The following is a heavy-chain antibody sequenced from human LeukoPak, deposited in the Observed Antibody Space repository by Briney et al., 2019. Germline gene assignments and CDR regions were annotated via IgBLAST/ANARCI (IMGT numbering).Heavy chain of an antibody. Sequence: PGGSLRLSCAASGFTFDDYAMHWVRQAPGKGLEWVSLISGDGGTTNYADSVKGRFTISRDNNKNSLYLQMNSLRTEDTALYYCAKATYSGRWYFFDYWGQGTLVTVSS. CDR3: AKATYSGRWYFFDY. J-gene: IGHJ4*02. CDR1: GFTFDDYA. CDR2: ISGDGGTT. D-gene: IGHD6-13*01. V-gene: IGHV3-43*02.